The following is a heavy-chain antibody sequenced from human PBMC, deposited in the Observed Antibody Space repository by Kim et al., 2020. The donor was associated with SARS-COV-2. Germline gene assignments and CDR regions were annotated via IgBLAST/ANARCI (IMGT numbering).Heavy chain of an antibody. CDR2: INIRGTTA. CDR3: ARERGLTYGYLGHYFDY. J-gene: IGHJ4*02. CDR1: GFSFSTYE. D-gene: IGHD5-18*01. V-gene: IGHV3-48*03. Sequence: GGSLRLSCAASGFSFSTYEMNWVRQAPGKGLEWVSYINIRGTTAYYADSVKGRFTISRDNAKNSLFLQMNSLRAEDTAVYYCARERGLTYGYLGHYFDYWGQGTRVTVSS.